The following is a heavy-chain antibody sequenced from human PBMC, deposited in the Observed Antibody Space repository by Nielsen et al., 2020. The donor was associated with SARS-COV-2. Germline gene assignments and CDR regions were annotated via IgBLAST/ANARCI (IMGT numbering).Heavy chain of an antibody. V-gene: IGHV4-39*07. CDR1: GGSISSSSYY. CDR3: ARVGGYSGYDFYYYYYGMDV. CDR2: IYYSGST. J-gene: IGHJ6*02. Sequence: SETLSLTCTVSGGSISSSSYYWGWIRQPPGKGLEWIGSIYYSGSTYYNPSLKSRVTISVDTSKNQFSLKLSSVTAADTAVYYCARVGGYSGYDFYYYYYGMDVWGQGTTVTVSS. D-gene: IGHD5-12*01.